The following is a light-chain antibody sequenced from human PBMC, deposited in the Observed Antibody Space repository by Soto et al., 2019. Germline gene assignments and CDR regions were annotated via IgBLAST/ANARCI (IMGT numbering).Light chain of an antibody. Sequence: DIPMTQSPSSLSASVGDRVTFTCRATHVITNSLAWYQQKPGKVPNLLIYATSYLKSGVPSRFSGSGSGTDFTLTISSLQPEDVATYYCQKYDSVPYTFGQGTKLEI. J-gene: IGKJ2*01. CDR3: QKYDSVPYT. CDR2: ATS. V-gene: IGKV1-27*01. CDR1: HVITNS.